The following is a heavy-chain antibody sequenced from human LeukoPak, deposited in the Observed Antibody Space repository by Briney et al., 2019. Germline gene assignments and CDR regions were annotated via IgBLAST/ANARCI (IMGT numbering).Heavy chain of an antibody. V-gene: IGHV4-59*01. CDR2: IYYSGST. CDR3: ARDLGYSYGNYFDY. CDR1: GGSISSYY. Sequence: PSETLSLTCTVSGGSISSYYWSWLRQPPGKGLEWIGYIYYSGSTNYNPSLKSRVTISVDTSKNQFSLKLSSVTAADTAVYYCARDLGYSYGNYFDYWGQGTLVTVSS. D-gene: IGHD5-18*01. J-gene: IGHJ4*02.